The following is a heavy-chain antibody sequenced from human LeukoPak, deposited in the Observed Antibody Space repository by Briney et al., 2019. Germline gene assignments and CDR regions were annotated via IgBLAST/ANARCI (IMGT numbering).Heavy chain of an antibody. CDR3: ARDLRCSSCQVHY. CDR2: ISSSSSTI. Sequence: GGSLGLSCAASGFTFSSYSMNWVRQAPGKGLEWVSYISSSSSTIYYADSVKGRFTISRDNAKNSLYLQMNSLRAEDTAVYYCARDLRCSSCQVHYWGQGTLVTVSS. J-gene: IGHJ4*02. CDR1: GFTFSSYS. D-gene: IGHD2-2*01. V-gene: IGHV3-48*04.